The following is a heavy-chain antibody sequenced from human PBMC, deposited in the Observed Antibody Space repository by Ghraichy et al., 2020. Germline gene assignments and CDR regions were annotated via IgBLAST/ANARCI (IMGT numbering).Heavy chain of an antibody. Sequence: SQTLSLTCAVYGGSFSGYYWSWIRQPPGKGLEWIGEINHSGSTNYNPSLKSRVTISVDTSKNQFSLKLSSVTAADTAVYYCARVWGTSWNYFDYWGQGTLVTVSS. J-gene: IGHJ4*02. CDR2: INHSGST. V-gene: IGHV4-34*01. CDR1: GGSFSGYY. CDR3: ARVWGTSWNYFDY. D-gene: IGHD2-2*01.